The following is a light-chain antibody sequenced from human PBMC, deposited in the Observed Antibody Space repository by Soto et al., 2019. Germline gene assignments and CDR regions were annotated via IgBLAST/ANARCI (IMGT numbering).Light chain of an antibody. CDR1: QSISVW. CDR3: QQYNSYSVT. CDR2: KAS. V-gene: IGKV1-5*03. J-gene: IGKJ1*01. Sequence: IHMTQSPSTLSASXGDRVTITCRASQSISVWLAWYHQKPGXAPNLLXHKASRLQRGVPSRFSGSGSGTEFTLTISGRQPDDFATYYGQQYNSYSVTFGQGTKVDIK.